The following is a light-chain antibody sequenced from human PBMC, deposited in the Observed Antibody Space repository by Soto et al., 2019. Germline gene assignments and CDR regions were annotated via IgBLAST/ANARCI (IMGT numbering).Light chain of an antibody. Sequence: QSALTQPASVSGSPGQSITISCTGTSSDVGGYNYVSWYQQHPGKAPKLMIYEVSNRPSGVSNRFSGSKSGNTASLTISGLQAEDEADYYCSSYTCRSIDYVFGTGTKLTVL. CDR2: EVS. J-gene: IGLJ1*01. CDR3: SSYTCRSIDYV. V-gene: IGLV2-14*01. CDR1: SSDVGGYNY.